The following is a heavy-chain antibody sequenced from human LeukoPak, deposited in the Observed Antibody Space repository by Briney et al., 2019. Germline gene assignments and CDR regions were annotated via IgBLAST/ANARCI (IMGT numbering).Heavy chain of an antibody. V-gene: IGHV1-8*01. CDR3: ARRPDCYYYGLDV. J-gene: IGHJ6*02. CDR1: GYTFTNYD. Sequence: ASVKVSCKASGYTFTNYDINWVRQATGQGLERMGWMNPNSGNTGYAQNFQGRVAMTRNASISTAYMELSSLRSEDTALYYCARRPDCYYYGLDVWGQGTTVTVSS. CDR2: MNPNSGNT.